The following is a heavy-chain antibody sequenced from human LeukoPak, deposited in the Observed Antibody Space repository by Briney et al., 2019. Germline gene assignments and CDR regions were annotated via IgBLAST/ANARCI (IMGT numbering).Heavy chain of an antibody. D-gene: IGHD3-3*01. V-gene: IGHV1-69*13. CDR2: IIPIFGTA. J-gene: IGHJ5*02. Sequence: SVKVSCKASGGTFSSYAISWVRQAPGQGLEWMGGIIPIFGTANYAQKFQGRVTITADESTSTAYMELSSLRSDDTAVYYCARGGYDFWSGYLNWFDPWGQGTLVTVSS. CDR3: ARGGYDFWSGYLNWFDP. CDR1: GGTFSSYA.